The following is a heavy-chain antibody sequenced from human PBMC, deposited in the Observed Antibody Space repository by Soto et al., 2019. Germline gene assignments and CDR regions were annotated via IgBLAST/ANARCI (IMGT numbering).Heavy chain of an antibody. CDR1: GFTFSSYA. D-gene: IGHD2-2*01. V-gene: IGHV3-23*01. J-gene: IGHJ6*04. Sequence: GGSLRLSCAASGFTFSSYAMSWVRQAPGKGLEWVSAISGSGGSTYYADSVKGRFTISRDNSKNTLYLQMNSLRAEDTAVYYCAKDPPKADIVVVPAARADVWGKGTTVTVSS. CDR3: AKDPPKADIVVVPAARADV. CDR2: ISGSGGST.